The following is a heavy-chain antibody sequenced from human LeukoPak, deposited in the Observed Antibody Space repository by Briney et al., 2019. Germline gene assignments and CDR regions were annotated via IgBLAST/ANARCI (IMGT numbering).Heavy chain of an antibody. CDR2: IYYSGST. V-gene: IGHV4-39*07. Sequence: PSETLSLTCTVSGGSISSSSYYWGWIRQPPGKGLEWIGSIYYSGSTYYNPSLKSRVTISVDTSKNQFSLKLSSVTAADTAVYYCARGLGYDSSGYNWFDPWGQGTLVTVSS. CDR3: ARGLGYDSSGYNWFDP. D-gene: IGHD3-22*01. J-gene: IGHJ5*02. CDR1: GGSISSSSYY.